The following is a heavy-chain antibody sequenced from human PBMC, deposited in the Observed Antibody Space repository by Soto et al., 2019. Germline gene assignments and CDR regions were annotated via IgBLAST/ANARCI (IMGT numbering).Heavy chain of an antibody. CDR3: ARGGYYYDSSGYYWPPDY. Sequence: ASVKVSCKASGYTFTSYYMHWVRQAPGQGLEWMGIINPSGGSTSYAQKFQGRVTMTRDTSTSTVYMELGSLRSEDTAVYYCARGGYYYDSSGYYWPPDYWGQGTLVTVSA. V-gene: IGHV1-46*01. CDR2: INPSGGST. J-gene: IGHJ4*02. D-gene: IGHD3-22*01. CDR1: GYTFTSYY.